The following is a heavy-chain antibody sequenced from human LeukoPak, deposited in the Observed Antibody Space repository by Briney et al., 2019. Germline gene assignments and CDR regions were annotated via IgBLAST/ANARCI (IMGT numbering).Heavy chain of an antibody. J-gene: IGHJ5*02. Sequence: SETLSLTCTVSGGSISSGSYYWSWIRQPAGKGLEWIGRTYTSGSTNYNPSLKSRVTISVDTSKNQFSLKLSSVTAADTAVYYCARDCSSTSCPHNWFDPWGQGTLVTVSS. CDR3: ARDCSSTSCPHNWFDP. CDR1: GGSISSGSYY. V-gene: IGHV4-61*02. D-gene: IGHD2-2*01. CDR2: TYTSGST.